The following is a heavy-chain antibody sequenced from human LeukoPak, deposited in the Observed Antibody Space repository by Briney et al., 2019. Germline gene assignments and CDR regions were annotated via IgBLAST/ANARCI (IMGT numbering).Heavy chain of an antibody. V-gene: IGHV3-48*01. CDR2: ISSSSSTI. CDR1: GFTFSSYS. J-gene: IGHJ4*02. CDR3: ASSYSSGWYLYFDY. D-gene: IGHD6-19*01. Sequence: GGSLSLSCAASGFTFSSYSMNWVRQAPGKGLEWVSYISSSSSTIYYADSVKGRFTISRDNAKNSLYLQMNSLRAEDTAVYYCASSYSSGWYLYFDYWGQGTLVTVSS.